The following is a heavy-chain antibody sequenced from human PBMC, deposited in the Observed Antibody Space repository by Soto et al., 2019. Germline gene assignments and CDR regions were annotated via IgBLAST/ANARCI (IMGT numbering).Heavy chain of an antibody. V-gene: IGHV4-31*03. Sequence: SETLSLTCTVSGGSISSGGYYWSWIRQHPGKGLEWIGYIYYSGSTYYNPSLKSRVTISVDTSKNQFSLKLSSVTAADTAVYYCARGDYYGSWEGVIDYWGQGTLVTVSS. J-gene: IGHJ4*02. CDR2: IYYSGST. CDR3: ARGDYYGSWEGVIDY. D-gene: IGHD3-10*01. CDR1: GGSISSGGYY.